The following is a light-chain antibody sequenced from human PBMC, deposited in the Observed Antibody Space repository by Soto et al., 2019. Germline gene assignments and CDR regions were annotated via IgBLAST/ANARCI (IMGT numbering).Light chain of an antibody. CDR1: QDISNY. CDR3: EQYDNHPPGD. J-gene: IGKJ4*01. V-gene: IGKV1-33*01. Sequence: DIQMTQSPSSLSASVGDRVTITCQASQDISNYLNWYQQKPGKAPKLLIYDASNLETGVPSRFSGSGSGTDFTFTITSLQPEDIATYYGEQYDNHPPGDFGGGTKVEIK. CDR2: DAS.